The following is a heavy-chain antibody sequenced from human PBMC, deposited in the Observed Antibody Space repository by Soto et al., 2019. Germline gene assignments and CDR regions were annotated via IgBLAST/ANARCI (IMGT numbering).Heavy chain of an antibody. Sequence: EVQLLESGGGLVQPGGSLRLSCAVSGLTFRNHAMSWVRQAPGKGLEWVSTIAPIGYSTHYAGSVEGRFTISRDDSKSTLDRQMNSLRADDTAVYYCVSWVSPHFDYRGQGTLVSVSS. D-gene: IGHD2-8*01. V-gene: IGHV3-23*01. CDR3: VSWVSPHFDY. CDR2: IAPIGYST. J-gene: IGHJ4*02. CDR1: GLTFRNHA.